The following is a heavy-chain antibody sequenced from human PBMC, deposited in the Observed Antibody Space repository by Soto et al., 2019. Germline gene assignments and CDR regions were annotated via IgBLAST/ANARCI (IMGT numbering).Heavy chain of an antibody. J-gene: IGHJ5*01. CDR1: GFTFSGYW. CDR2: IRGDGGDT. Sequence: EVHLVESGGDLVQPGGSLRLSCAASGFTFSGYWMHWVRQVPGKGLVWVSRIRGDGGDTNYADSVKGRFTISRDNAKNPLYLQMNSLRVADTAVYSCARHQVFGSGSLDSWGQGTLVTVSS. V-gene: IGHV3-74*01. CDR3: ARHQVFGSGSLDS. D-gene: IGHD3-10*01.